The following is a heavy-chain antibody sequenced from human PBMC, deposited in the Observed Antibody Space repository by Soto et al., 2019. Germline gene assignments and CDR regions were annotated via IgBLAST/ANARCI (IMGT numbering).Heavy chain of an antibody. Sequence: PGEPHKIPYKGAGYSITGYWIGWMRQMPGKGLERMGIIYPGDSDTRYSPSFQGQVTISADKSITTTYLQWSSLKASDTAIYYCARLFDTSGWYDYWGQGTLVTVSS. CDR1: GYSITGYW. D-gene: IGHD6-19*01. J-gene: IGHJ4*02. CDR2: IYPGDSDT. CDR3: ARLFDTSGWYDY. V-gene: IGHV5-51*01.